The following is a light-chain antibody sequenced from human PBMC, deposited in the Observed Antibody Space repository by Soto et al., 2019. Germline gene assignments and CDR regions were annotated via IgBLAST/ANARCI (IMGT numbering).Light chain of an antibody. V-gene: IGLV1-40*01. CDR3: QSYDISLSSSV. J-gene: IGLJ2*01. Sequence: QSVLTQPPSVSGAPGQRITISCTGSSSNIGAGYDVHWYQQLPGTAPKILIYGDSNRPSGVSDRFSGSKSGTTASLAITGVLADDDADHYCQSYDISLSSSVFGGGTKLTVL. CDR2: GDS. CDR1: SSNIGAGYD.